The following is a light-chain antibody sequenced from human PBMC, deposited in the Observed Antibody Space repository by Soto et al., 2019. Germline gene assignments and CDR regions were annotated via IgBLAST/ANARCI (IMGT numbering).Light chain of an antibody. J-gene: IGLJ1*01. CDR2: DGS. CDR1: SSDVGTYNY. V-gene: IGLV2-11*01. CDR3: CSSGGSPRYV. Sequence: QSALTQPRSVSGSLGQSVTISCTVTSSDVGTYNYVSWYQQHTGKAPKVMIYDGSERPSGVPDRFSVSKSCNTASLTISGLQAYEEADYYCCSSGGSPRYVLGTGTKLTVL.